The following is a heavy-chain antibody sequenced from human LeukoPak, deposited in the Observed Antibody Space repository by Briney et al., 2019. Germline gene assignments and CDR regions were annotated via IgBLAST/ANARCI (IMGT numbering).Heavy chain of an antibody. Sequence: GGSLRLSCAASGFTFSGSAMHWVRQASGKGLEWVGRIRSKANSYATAYAASVKGRFTISRDDSKNTAYLQMNSLKTEDTAVYYCTRPDYYGSGSYTHWGQGTLVTVSS. J-gene: IGHJ4*02. CDR3: TRPDYYGSGSYTH. D-gene: IGHD3-10*01. CDR2: IRSKANSYAT. V-gene: IGHV3-73*01. CDR1: GFTFSGSA.